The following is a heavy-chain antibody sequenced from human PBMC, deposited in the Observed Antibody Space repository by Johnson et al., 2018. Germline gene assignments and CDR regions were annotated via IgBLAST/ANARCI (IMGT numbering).Heavy chain of an antibody. V-gene: IGHV3-11*01. CDR1: GFMFRDYY. J-gene: IGHJ6*02. CDR3: ARVSWRENDYGDFYYYGLDV. Sequence: QVQLVQPGGGPVKPGGSLRLSCAASGFMFRDYYMSWIRQAPGKGPEWVSYISSGGSTKYAADSVKGRFTIPRDHAKNSLSLQMNSLRAEDTAVYFCARVSWRENDYGDFYYYGLDVWGQGTTVTVSS. D-gene: IGHD4-17*01. CDR2: ISSGGSTK.